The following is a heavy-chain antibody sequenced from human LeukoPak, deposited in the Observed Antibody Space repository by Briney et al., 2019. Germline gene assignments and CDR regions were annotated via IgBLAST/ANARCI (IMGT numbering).Heavy chain of an antibody. Sequence: GGSLRLSCAASGFTFSSYGMHWVRQAPGKGLEGVAVISYDGSNKYYADSVKGRFTISRDSSKNTLYLQMNSLRAEDTAVYYCAKDGYSSGWHFYFDYWGQGTLVTVSS. J-gene: IGHJ4*02. CDR3: AKDGYSSGWHFYFDY. CDR1: GFTFSSYG. D-gene: IGHD6-19*01. CDR2: ISYDGSNK. V-gene: IGHV3-30*18.